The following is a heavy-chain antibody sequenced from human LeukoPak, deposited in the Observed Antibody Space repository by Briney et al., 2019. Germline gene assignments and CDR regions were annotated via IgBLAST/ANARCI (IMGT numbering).Heavy chain of an antibody. CDR2: MNPNSGGT. J-gene: IGHJ4*02. Sequence: ASVKVSCKTSGYTFTAYYIHWLRQAPGQGLDWMGWMNPNSGGTKYAQKFQGRVTMTRDTSISTAYMELSRLRSDDTAVYYCARVRYDSSGYYIDYWGQGTLVTVSS. V-gene: IGHV1-2*02. CDR3: ARVRYDSSGYYIDY. CDR1: GYTFTAYY. D-gene: IGHD3-22*01.